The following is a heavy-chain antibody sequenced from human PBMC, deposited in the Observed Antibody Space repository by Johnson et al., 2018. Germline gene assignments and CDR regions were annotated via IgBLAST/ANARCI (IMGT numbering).Heavy chain of an antibody. CDR3: ARMNMDV. J-gene: IGHJ6*03. V-gene: IGHV3-30*03. Sequence: QVQLVESGGGVVQPGRSLRLSCAASGFTFSSYGMHWVRKAPGKGLEWVAVISYDGSNTYYADSVKGRFTISRDNSKNTLYLQMNSLRADDTAMYYCARMNMDVWGKGTTVTVSS. CDR2: ISYDGSNT. CDR1: GFTFSSYG.